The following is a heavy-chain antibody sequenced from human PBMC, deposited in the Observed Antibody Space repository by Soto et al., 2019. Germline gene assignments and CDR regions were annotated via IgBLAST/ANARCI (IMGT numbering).Heavy chain of an antibody. Sequence: SETLSLTCTVSGGSISSYYWSWIRQPPGKGLEWIGYIYYSGSTNYNPSLKSQVTKSVDTSKNQFSLKLSFVTAAVTSVYYCARSLGELSFYGMDVWGQGTTVTVSS. CDR1: GGSISSYY. V-gene: IGHV4-59*01. D-gene: IGHD3-10*01. CDR2: IYYSGST. CDR3: ARSLGELSFYGMDV. J-gene: IGHJ6*02.